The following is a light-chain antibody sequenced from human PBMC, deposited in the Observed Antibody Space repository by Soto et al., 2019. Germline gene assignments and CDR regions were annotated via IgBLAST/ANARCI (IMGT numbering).Light chain of an antibody. V-gene: IGKV3-11*01. CDR2: DAS. J-gene: IGKJ1*01. CDR1: QSVSSY. Sequence: EIVLTQSPATLSLSPGERATLSCRASQSVSSYLAWYQQKPGQAPRLLIYDASNRATGIPARFSGSGSGTDLTITISSLEPEDFAVYYCQQRSNWPPWTFGQGTKADI. CDR3: QQRSNWPPWT.